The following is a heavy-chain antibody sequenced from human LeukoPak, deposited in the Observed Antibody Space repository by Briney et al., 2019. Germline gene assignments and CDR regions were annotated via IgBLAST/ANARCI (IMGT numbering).Heavy chain of an antibody. Sequence: QAGGSLRLSCAASGFTFSSYSMNWVRQAPGKGLEWVAVIWYDGSNEYYADSVKGRFTISRDNSKNTLSLQLNSLRAEDTAVYYCAGENDYSAFNYWGQGTLVTVSS. J-gene: IGHJ4*02. V-gene: IGHV3-33*08. CDR3: AGENDYSAFNY. D-gene: IGHD1-1*01. CDR1: GFTFSSYS. CDR2: IWYDGSNE.